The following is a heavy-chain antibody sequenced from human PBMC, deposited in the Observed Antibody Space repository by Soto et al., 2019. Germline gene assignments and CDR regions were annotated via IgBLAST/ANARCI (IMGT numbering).Heavy chain of an antibody. J-gene: IGHJ6*02. V-gene: IGHV1-18*04. Sequence: ASVKVSCKTSGYTFANFDFSWVRQAPGQGLEWMGWVSNRNGSTSYAQKFQGRVTMTRDTSTSTVYMELSSLRSEDTAVYYCARPIAAHAFYYYYGMDVWGQGTTVTVSS. CDR2: VSNRNGST. D-gene: IGHD6-6*01. CDR3: ARPIAAHAFYYYYGMDV. CDR1: GYTFANFD.